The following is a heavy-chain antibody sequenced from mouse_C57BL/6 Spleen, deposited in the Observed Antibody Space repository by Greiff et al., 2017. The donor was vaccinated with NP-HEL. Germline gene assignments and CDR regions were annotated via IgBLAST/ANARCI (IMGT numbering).Heavy chain of an antibody. CDR2: IYPGDGDT. J-gene: IGHJ2*01. Sequence: QVQLQQSGPELVKPGASVKISCKASGYAFSSSWMNWVKQRPGKGLEWIGRIYPGDGDTNYNGKFKGKATLTADKSSSTAYMQLSSLTSEDSAVYFCARSLITTELNYWGQGTTLTVSS. CDR3: ARSLITTELNY. D-gene: IGHD1-1*01. V-gene: IGHV1-82*01. CDR1: GYAFSSSW.